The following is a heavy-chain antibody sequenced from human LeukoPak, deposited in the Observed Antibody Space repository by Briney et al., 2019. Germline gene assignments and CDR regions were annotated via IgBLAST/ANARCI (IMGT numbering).Heavy chain of an antibody. D-gene: IGHD6-13*01. CDR1: GFTFSSYA. CDR3: AKLVSPRAAALDY. V-gene: IGHV3-23*01. Sequence: GGSLRLSCAASGFTFSSYAMSWVRQAPGKGLEWVSIISGSGGSTYYADSVKGRFTISRDNSKNTLYLQMNSLRVEDTAVYYCAKLVSPRAAALDYWGQGTLVTVSS. J-gene: IGHJ4*02. CDR2: ISGSGGST.